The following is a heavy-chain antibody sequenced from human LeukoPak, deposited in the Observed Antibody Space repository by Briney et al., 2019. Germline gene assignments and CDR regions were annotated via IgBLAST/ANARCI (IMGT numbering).Heavy chain of an antibody. CDR2: IYYSGST. J-gene: IGHJ3*02. CDR3: ASRGWFRAFDI. CDR1: GGSISSSSYY. V-gene: IGHV4-61*01. D-gene: IGHD6-19*01. Sequence: NSSETLSLTCTVSGGSISSSSYYWSWIRQPPGKGLEWIGYIYYSGSTNYNPSLKSRVTISVDTSKNRFSLKLSSVTAADTAVYYCASRGWFRAFDIWGQGTMVTVSS.